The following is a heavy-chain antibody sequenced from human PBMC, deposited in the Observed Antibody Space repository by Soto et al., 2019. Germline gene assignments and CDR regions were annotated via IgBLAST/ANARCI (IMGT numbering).Heavy chain of an antibody. J-gene: IGHJ4*02. V-gene: IGHV4-31*03. CDR1: GGSVSSVGYY. CDR2: ITYSGST. Sequence: KASETLSLTCTVSGGSVSSVGYYWSWIRQHPGKGLEWIGYITYSGSTYYNPSLESRVTMSADTSKNQFSLKLSSVTAADTAVYFCVRGGSCTNGVCSVFDYWGQGTLVTVSS. CDR3: VRGGSCTNGVCSVFDY. D-gene: IGHD2-8*01.